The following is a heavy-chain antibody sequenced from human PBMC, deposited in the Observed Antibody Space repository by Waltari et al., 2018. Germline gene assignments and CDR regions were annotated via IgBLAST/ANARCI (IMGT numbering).Heavy chain of an antibody. CDR2: IYYSGST. Sequence: QVQLQESGPVLVKPSETLSLTCTVSGGSISSYYWSWIRQPPGKGLEWIGYIYYSGSTNDTPSLKSGVTIAVDTSKNSLYLQMNSLRAEDTAVYYCARAQGNYHYYGMDVWGQGTTVTVSS. V-gene: IGHV4-59*12. J-gene: IGHJ6*02. CDR3: ARAQGNYHYYGMDV. D-gene: IGHD4-4*01. CDR1: GGSISSYY.